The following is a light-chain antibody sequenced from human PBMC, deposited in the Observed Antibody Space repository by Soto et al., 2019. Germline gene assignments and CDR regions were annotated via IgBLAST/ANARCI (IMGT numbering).Light chain of an antibody. CDR2: DAS. Sequence: DIQMTQSPSTLSASVGDRVTITCRASQSISTWLAWYQQKPGRTPNLLIFDASNLKSGVPSRFSGSGSGADFTLTISSLQPDDFATYFCQQYNIDSWTFGPGTKVEIK. CDR3: QQYNIDSWT. J-gene: IGKJ1*01. V-gene: IGKV1-5*01. CDR1: QSISTW.